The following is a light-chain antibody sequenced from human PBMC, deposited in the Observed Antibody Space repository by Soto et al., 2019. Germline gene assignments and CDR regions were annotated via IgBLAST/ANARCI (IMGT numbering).Light chain of an antibody. CDR3: QQYGSSLP. CDR1: QSVSSSY. CDR2: GAS. V-gene: IGKV3-20*01. Sequence: EIVLTQSPGTLSLSPGERATLSCRASQSVSSSYLAWYQQKPGQAPRLLIYGASSRATGIPDRFSGSGSGTDFTLTISRLEPEDFAVYYCQQYGSSLPFGQGTRLE. J-gene: IGKJ5*01.